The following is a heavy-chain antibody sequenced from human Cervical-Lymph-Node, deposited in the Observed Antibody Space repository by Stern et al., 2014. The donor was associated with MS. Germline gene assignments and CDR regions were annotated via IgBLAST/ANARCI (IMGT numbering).Heavy chain of an antibody. V-gene: IGHV2-5*02. CDR2: LYWGDDK. D-gene: IGHD3-10*01. CDR3: AHRHLDYGSGSFDY. J-gene: IGHJ4*02. Sequence: SGPTLVKPTQTLTLTCTFSGFSLSTSGVGAGWIRQPPGKALEGLALLYWGDDKRYSPSMKSRLTNNTDTSNKPGDLTMTNMDPVDTATYSGAHRHLDYGSGSFDYCGQGTLVTVSS. CDR1: GFSLSTSGVG.